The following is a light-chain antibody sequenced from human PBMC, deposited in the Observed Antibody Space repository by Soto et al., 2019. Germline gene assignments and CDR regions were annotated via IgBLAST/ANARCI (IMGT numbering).Light chain of an antibody. CDR1: QSVSSSY. CDR3: QQYGSSPWT. CDR2: GAS. V-gene: IGKV3-20*01. Sequence: EIALTQSPGTLSLSPGERATLSCRASQSVSSSYLAGYQRKPGQAPRLLIYGASSRATGIPGRCSGSGSGTDFTLTISRLEPEDFAMYYCQQYGSSPWTFGPGTKVEIK. J-gene: IGKJ1*01.